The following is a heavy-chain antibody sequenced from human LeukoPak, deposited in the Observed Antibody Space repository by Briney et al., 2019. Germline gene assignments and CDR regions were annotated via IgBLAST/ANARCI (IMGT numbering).Heavy chain of an antibody. Sequence: PGGSLRLSCAASRFTFSRYWMHWVRQAPGKGLVWVSRINSDGISTSYADSVKGRFTISRDNAKNTLYLHMNSLRAEDTAVYYCARDGNYYYSSGPAQYWGQGTLVTVSS. CDR1: RFTFSRYW. V-gene: IGHV3-74*01. D-gene: IGHD3-22*01. J-gene: IGHJ4*02. CDR2: INSDGIST. CDR3: ARDGNYYYSSGPAQY.